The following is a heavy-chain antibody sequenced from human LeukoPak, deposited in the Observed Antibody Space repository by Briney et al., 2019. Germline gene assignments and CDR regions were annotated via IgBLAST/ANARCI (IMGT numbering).Heavy chain of an antibody. V-gene: IGHV4-34*01. Sequence: PSETLSLTCAVYGGSFSGYYWGWIRQPPGKGLEWIGEINHSGSTNYNPSLKSRVTISVDTSKNQFSLKLSSVTAADTAVYYCARHVGGVTPWYSSGWYGAYYFDYWGQGTLVTVSS. CDR3: ARHVGGVTPWYSSGWYGAYYFDY. CDR2: INHSGST. J-gene: IGHJ4*02. CDR1: GGSFSGYY. D-gene: IGHD6-19*01.